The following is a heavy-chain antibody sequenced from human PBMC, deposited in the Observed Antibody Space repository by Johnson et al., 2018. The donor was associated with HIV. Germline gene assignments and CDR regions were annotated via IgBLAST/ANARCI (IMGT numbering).Heavy chain of an antibody. CDR1: GFTFSSYA. D-gene: IGHD1-26*01. CDR3: ARDGEWELEDAFDI. CDR2: ISYDGSNK. J-gene: IGHJ3*02. V-gene: IGHV3-30*04. Sequence: QVQLVESGGGVVQPGRSLRLSCAASGFTFSSYAMHWVRQAPGKGLEWVAVISYDGSNKYYADSVKGRFTISRDNSKNTLYLQMNSLRAEETAVYYCARDGEWELEDAFDIWGQGTMVTVSS.